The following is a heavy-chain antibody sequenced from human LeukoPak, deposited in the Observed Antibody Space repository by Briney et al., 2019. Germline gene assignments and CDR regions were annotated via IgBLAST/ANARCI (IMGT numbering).Heavy chain of an antibody. Sequence: ASETLSLTCTVSGCSFSSGDYYWRWIRQPPGKGLGRIGDIYYSGSPYDHPALQSRVTITVDPSKNLSSLKLRSVTAADTAVYYCARWRWPWMNWFDPWGQGTLVTVSS. J-gene: IGHJ5*02. CDR3: ARWRWPWMNWFDP. CDR1: GCSFSSGDYY. V-gene: IGHV4-30-4*08. CDR2: IYYSGSP. D-gene: IGHD2-15*01.